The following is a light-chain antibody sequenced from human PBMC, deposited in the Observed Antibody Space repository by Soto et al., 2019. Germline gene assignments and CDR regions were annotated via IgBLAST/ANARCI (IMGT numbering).Light chain of an antibody. CDR1: SSDVGSYNL. J-gene: IGLJ3*02. Sequence: QSVLTQPASMSGSPGQTFTISCTGSSSDVGSYNLVSWYQQHPGKAPKLMIYEGSKRPSGVSSRFSGSKSANTASLTISGLQAEDEADYYCCSYAGSSTGVFGGGTKLTVL. CDR2: EGS. CDR3: CSYAGSSTGV. V-gene: IGLV2-23*01.